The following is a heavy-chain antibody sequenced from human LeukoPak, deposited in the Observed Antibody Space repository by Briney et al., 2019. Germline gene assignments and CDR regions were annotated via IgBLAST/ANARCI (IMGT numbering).Heavy chain of an antibody. CDR2: IYTSGST. CDR1: GGSISSYY. CDR3: ARTYSTLGATNWFDP. Sequence: PSETLSLTCTVSGGSISSYYWSWVRQPAGKGLEWIGRIYTSGSTNYNPSLKSRVTMSVDTSKNQFSLKLSSVTAADTAVYYCARTYSTLGATNWFDPWGQGTLVTVSS. D-gene: IGHD1-26*01. V-gene: IGHV4-4*07. J-gene: IGHJ5*02.